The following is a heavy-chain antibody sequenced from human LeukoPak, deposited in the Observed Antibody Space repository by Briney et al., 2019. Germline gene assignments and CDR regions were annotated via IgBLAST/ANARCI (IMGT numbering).Heavy chain of an antibody. D-gene: IGHD3-10*01. Sequence: GASVKVSCKTSSYTFSNYDITWVRQAPGQGLEWMGWISAYNGNTNYAQKLQGRVTMTTDTSTSTAYMELRSLRSDDTAVYYCARDNVITMVRGTFDYWGQGTLVTVSS. CDR3: ARDNVITMVRGTFDY. CDR2: ISAYNGNT. CDR1: SYTFSNYD. V-gene: IGHV1-18*04. J-gene: IGHJ4*02.